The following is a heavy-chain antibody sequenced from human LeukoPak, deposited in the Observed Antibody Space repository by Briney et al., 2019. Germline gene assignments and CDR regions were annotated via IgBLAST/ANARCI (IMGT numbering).Heavy chain of an antibody. J-gene: IGHJ4*02. CDR2: LQKDGSDI. Sequence: GGSLRLSCAASGLTFSYYGMHWVRQAPDKGLEWVAFLQKDGSDIHYADSVKGRFTISRDNSKNTLYLQMNSLRAEDTAVYYCAKEPGRYSGYAVDYFDYWGQGTLVTVSS. CDR3: AKEPGRYSGYAVDYFDY. D-gene: IGHD5-12*01. V-gene: IGHV3-30*02. CDR1: GLTFSYYG.